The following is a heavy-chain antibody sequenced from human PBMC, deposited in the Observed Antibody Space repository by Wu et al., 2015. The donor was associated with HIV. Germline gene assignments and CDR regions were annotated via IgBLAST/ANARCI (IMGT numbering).Heavy chain of an antibody. CDR1: GYTFVSYD. CDR2: MNPKSGHT. V-gene: IGHV1-8*01. J-gene: IGHJ5*02. D-gene: IGHD3-16*01. Sequence: LVQSGAEVKKPGASVKVSCKAFGYTFVSYDIHWVRQAPGQGLEWMGWMNPKSGHTGYAQKFQGRITMTRDNSISTAYMELSSLRSADTAVFYCARGPSTRADEVGGYWFDPWGRGTLVSVSS. CDR3: ARGPSTRADEVGGYWFDP.